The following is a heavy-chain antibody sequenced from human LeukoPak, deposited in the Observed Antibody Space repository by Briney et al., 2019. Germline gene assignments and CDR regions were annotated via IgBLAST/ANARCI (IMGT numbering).Heavy chain of an antibody. V-gene: IGHV4-34*01. J-gene: IGHJ4*02. Sequence: SETLPLTCAVYGGSFSGYYWSWIRQPPGKGLEWIGEINHSGSTNYNPSLKSRVTISVDTSKNQFSLKLSSVTAADTAVYYCARRYYDFWSGYWGPDFDYWGQGTLVTVSS. D-gene: IGHD3-3*01. CDR1: GGSFSGYY. CDR2: INHSGST. CDR3: ARRYYDFWSGYWGPDFDY.